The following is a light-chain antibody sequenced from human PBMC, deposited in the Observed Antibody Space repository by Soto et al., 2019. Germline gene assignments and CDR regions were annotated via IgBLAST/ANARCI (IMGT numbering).Light chain of an antibody. Sequence: SVLTQPPSVSAAPGENVTISCSGSSSNIGNNFVSWYQQLPGTAHKLLIYDNNKRPSGIPDRFSGSKSGTSATLGITGLQAGDEADYSCGRWDNSLSAVVFGGGRKVTV. J-gene: IGLJ1*01. CDR1: SSNIGNNF. CDR3: GRWDNSLSAVV. V-gene: IGLV1-51*01. CDR2: DNN.